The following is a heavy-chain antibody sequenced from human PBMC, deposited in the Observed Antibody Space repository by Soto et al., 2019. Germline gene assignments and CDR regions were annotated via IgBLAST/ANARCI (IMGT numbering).Heavy chain of an antibody. CDR3: ARQGLAAAGPYYYYYGMDV. V-gene: IGHV3-30-3*01. J-gene: IGHJ6*02. CDR2: ISYDGSNK. Sequence: VGSLRLSCAASGFTFSSYAMHWVRQAPGKGLEWVAVISYDGSNKYYADSVKGRFTISRDNSKNTLYLQMNSLRAEDTAVYYCARQGLAAAGPYYYYYGMDVWGQGTTVTVSS. CDR1: GFTFSSYA. D-gene: IGHD6-13*01.